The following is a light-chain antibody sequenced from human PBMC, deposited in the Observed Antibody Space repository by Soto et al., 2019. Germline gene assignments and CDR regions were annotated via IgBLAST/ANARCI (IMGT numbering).Light chain of an antibody. CDR3: QQYYCFPWT. CDR1: QGISSY. Sequence: VIWMTQSPSSLSASTGDRVTICCRASQGISSYLAWYQQKPGKAPGLLIYGASTRASGVPARFSGSGSGTDFTLTISCLQSEDFATYYCQQYYCFPWTFGQGTKVEIK. V-gene: IGKV1D-8*01. CDR2: GAS. J-gene: IGKJ1*01.